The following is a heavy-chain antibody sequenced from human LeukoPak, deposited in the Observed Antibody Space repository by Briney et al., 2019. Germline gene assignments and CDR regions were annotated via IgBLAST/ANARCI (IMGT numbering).Heavy chain of an antibody. CDR1: GFTFSLNE. J-gene: IGHJ6*03. V-gene: IGHV3-48*03. D-gene: IGHD6-19*01. Sequence: GGSLRLSCAASGFTFSLNEMNWVRQAPGKGLEWVSYINGPASNIFYADSVKGRFTISRDNAKNSLYLQMNSLRVEDTAVCYCATTLSGWSPPQTSYYSYYMDVWGKGTTVTISS. CDR3: ATTLSGWSPPQTSYYSYYMDV. CDR2: INGPASNI.